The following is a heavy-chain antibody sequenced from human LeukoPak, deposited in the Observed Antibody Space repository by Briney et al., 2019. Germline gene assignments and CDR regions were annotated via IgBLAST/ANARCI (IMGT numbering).Heavy chain of an antibody. CDR3: ARDHATIFGVVISSNYYYGMDV. D-gene: IGHD3-3*01. V-gene: IGHV3-48*03. CDR1: GFTFTNFE. J-gene: IGHJ6*02. CDR2: ISYSGSTT. Sequence: PGGSLRLSCAASGFTFTNFEMNWVRQAPGKGLEWVSYISYSGSTTSYADSVKGRFTISRDNAKNSLYLQMNSLRAEDTAIYYCARDHATIFGVVISSNYYYGMDVWGQGTTVTVSS.